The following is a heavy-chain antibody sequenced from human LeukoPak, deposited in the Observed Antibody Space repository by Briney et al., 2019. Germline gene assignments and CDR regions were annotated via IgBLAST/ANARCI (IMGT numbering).Heavy chain of an antibody. CDR1: GYNFLNYW. CDR2: IYPGDSDT. J-gene: IGHJ4*02. Sequence: GESLKISYKCSGYNFLNYWIGWVGQMPGKELEWMGIIYPGDSDTRYSPSFQGQVTISADKSISTAYLQWSSLKASDTAMYYCATPATRYSLTDYWGQGTLVTVSS. D-gene: IGHD3-9*01. CDR3: ATPATRYSLTDY. V-gene: IGHV5-51*01.